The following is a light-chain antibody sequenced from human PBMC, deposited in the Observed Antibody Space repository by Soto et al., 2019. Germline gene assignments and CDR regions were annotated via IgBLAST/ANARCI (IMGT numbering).Light chain of an antibody. J-gene: IGLJ1*01. Sequence: QYALTQPASVSGSPGQSITISCTGTSRDVGGYNYVSWYQQHPGKAPKLMIYDVSNRPSGVSNRFSGAKSGNTASLTISGLQAEDEADYYCSSYTSSSTRVFGTGTKVTV. CDR1: SRDVGGYNY. V-gene: IGLV2-14*01. CDR3: SSYTSSSTRV. CDR2: DVS.